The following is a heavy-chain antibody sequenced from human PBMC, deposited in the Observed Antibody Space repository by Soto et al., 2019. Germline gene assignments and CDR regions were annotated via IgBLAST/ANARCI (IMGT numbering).Heavy chain of an antibody. D-gene: IGHD5-18*01. CDR1: GFTFSNYG. CDR2: ISYDGSNK. CDR3: AKVQTLDTAMAFLVYYGMDV. V-gene: IGHV3-30*18. J-gene: IGHJ6*02. Sequence: QVQLVESGGGVVQPGRSLRLSCAASGFTFSNYGMHWVRQAPGKGLEWVAIISYDGSNKYYADSVKGRFTISRDNSKNTLYLQMNSLRAEDSAVYYGAKVQTLDTAMAFLVYYGMDVWGQGTTVTVSS.